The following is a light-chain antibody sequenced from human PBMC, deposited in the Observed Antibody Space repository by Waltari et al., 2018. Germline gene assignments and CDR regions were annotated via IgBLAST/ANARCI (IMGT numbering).Light chain of an antibody. V-gene: IGLV3-1*01. J-gene: IGLJ2*01. CDR3: QTWDSSVV. CDR2: QDT. Sequence: SYELTQPPSVSVSPGQTASITCPGDNLGDKYASWYQQKPGQSPVMVIYQDTKRPSGIPERFSGSNSGDTATLTISGTQGMDEADYYCQTWDSSVVFGGGTKLTVL. CDR1: NLGDKY.